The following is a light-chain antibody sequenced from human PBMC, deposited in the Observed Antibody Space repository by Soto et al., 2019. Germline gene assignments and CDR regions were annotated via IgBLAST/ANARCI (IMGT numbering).Light chain of an antibody. Sequence: QSALTQPPSASGSPGQSVTISCTGTSSDVGGYNYVSWYQQHPGKAPKLMIYEVSKRPSGVPDRFSGSKSSNTASLTVSGLQAEDEADYYCSSYAGRNNLVFGGGTELTAL. V-gene: IGLV2-8*01. CDR3: SSYAGRNNLV. J-gene: IGLJ2*01. CDR2: EVS. CDR1: SSDVGGYNY.